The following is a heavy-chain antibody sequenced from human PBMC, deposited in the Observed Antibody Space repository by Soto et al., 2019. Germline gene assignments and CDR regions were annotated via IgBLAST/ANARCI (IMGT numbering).Heavy chain of an antibody. CDR2: IYYSGST. CDR1: GGSINTCDYY. Sequence: QVQLQESGPGMVKPSQTLSLTCTVSGGSINTCDYYWSWIRQPPGKGLERIGYIYYSGSTFYNPSLKRRVSISVDTSKKQLSLKLSSLTAADTAVYYCARGHHFFVRDVWGQGTTVTVSS. CDR3: ARGHHFFVRDV. V-gene: IGHV4-30-4*01. J-gene: IGHJ6*02.